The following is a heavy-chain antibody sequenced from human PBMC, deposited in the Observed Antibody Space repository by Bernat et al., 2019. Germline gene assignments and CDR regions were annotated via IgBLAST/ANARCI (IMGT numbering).Heavy chain of an antibody. CDR2: IIPINGIT. J-gene: IGHJ6*02. CDR1: GYTFTSYT. Sequence: QVQLVQSGAEVKKPGSSVKVSCKASGYTFTSYTISWVRQAPGQGLEWMGRIIPINGITNYAQKFQGRVTITTDKSTSTAYMELSSLRSEDTAVYYCARNMRGAADHYCYYRGIDVWGQGTLVTVSS. D-gene: IGHD6-25*01. V-gene: IGHV1-69*02. CDR3: ARNMRGAADHYCYYRGIDV.